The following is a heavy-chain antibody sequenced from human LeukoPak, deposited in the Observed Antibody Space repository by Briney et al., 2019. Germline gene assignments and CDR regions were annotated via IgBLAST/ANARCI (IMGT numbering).Heavy chain of an antibody. J-gene: IGHJ4*02. D-gene: IGHD3-16*02. V-gene: IGHV4-39*02. CDR3: ATRLGELSCYDY. CDR2: ISYSGIT. CDR1: GGSISSSTYY. Sequence: SETLSLTCTVSGGSISSSTYYWGWVRQPPGKGLEWIGTISYSGITYYNPSLKSRVTISVDTSKNHFSLKLTSVTAADTAVYYCATRLGELSCYDYWGQGTLVTVSS.